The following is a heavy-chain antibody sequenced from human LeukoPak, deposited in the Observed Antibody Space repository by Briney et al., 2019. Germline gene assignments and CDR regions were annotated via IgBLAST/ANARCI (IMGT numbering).Heavy chain of an antibody. CDR3: AGTLDCGGDRHPHSFDY. CDR1: GGSISSYY. J-gene: IGHJ4*02. D-gene: IGHD2-21*02. Sequence: SETLSLTCTVSGGSISSYYWSWIRQPPGKGLEWIGYIYYSGSTNYNPSLKSRVTISVDTSKNQFSLKLSSVTAADTAVYYCAGTLDCGGDRHPHSFDYWGQGTLVTVSS. CDR2: IYYSGST. V-gene: IGHV4-59*08.